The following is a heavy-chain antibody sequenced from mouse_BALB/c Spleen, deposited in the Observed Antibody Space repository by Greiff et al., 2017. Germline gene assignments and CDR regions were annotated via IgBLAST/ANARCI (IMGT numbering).Heavy chain of an antibody. J-gene: IGHJ2*01. CDR3: ARGLLRSYYFDY. CDR2: ISSGSSTI. V-gene: IGHV5-17*02. CDR1: GFTFSSFG. Sequence: EVMLVESGGGLVQPGGSRKLSCAASGFTFSSFGMHWVRQAPEKGLEWVAYISSGSSTIYYADTVKGRFTISRDNPKNTLFLQMTSLRSEDTAMYYCARGLLRSYYFDYWGQGTTLTVSS. D-gene: IGHD1-1*01.